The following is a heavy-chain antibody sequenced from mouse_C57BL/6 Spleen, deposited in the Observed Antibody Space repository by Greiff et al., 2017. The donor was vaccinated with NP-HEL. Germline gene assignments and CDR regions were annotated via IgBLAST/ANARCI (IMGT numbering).Heavy chain of an antibody. CDR3: TRSPGHYAMDY. J-gene: IGHJ4*01. Sequence: VQLQQSGPELVKPGASVKIPCKASGYTFTDYNMDWVKQSHGKSLEWIGDINPNNGGTIYNQKFKGKATLTVDKSSSTTYMELRSLTSEDTAVYYCTRSPGHYAMDYWGQGTSVTVSS. CDR2: INPNNGGT. V-gene: IGHV1-18*01. CDR1: GYTFTDYN.